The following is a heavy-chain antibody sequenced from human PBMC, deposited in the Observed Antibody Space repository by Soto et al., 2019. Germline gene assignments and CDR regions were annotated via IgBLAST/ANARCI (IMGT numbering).Heavy chain of an antibody. V-gene: IGHV3-30*18. CDR1: GFTFSNSG. CDR3: ANDGYTYGSADF. CDR2: ISSDGSNK. Sequence: QVQLVESGGGVVQPGRSLRLSCAASGFTFSNSGMHWVRQAPGKGLEWVALISSDGSNKYYADSVKGRFTISRDNSKNTLYLQMNSLRDEDTAVYYCANDGYTYGSADFWGQGTLVTVSS. J-gene: IGHJ4*02. D-gene: IGHD5-18*01.